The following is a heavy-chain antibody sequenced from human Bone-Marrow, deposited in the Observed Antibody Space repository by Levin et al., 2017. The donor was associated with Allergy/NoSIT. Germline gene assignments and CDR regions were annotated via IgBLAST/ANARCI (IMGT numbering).Heavy chain of an antibody. J-gene: IGHJ3*02. CDR3: TRVSGRSDAFDI. CDR1: GFTFGDYA. Sequence: PGESLKISCTASGFTFGDYAMSWVRQAPGKGLEWVTFIRSKTYGGTTEYAASVKGRFTVSRDDSKSIAYLQMNSLKAEDTAFYYCTRVSGRSDAFDIWGQGAMVTVSS. CDR2: IRSKTYGGTT. D-gene: IGHD3-10*01. V-gene: IGHV3-49*04.